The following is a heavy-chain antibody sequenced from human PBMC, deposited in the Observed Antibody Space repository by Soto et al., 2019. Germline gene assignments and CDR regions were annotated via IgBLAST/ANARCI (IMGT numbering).Heavy chain of an antibody. V-gene: IGHV3-23*01. D-gene: IGHD3-9*01. J-gene: IGHJ5*02. CDR3: AKGTPQLRYFAWLPRTGWFDP. CDR2: ISGSGGST. Sequence: GGYLRLSWAASGFTFRSYAMSWVRQAPGKGLEWVSAISGSGGSTYYADSVKGRFTISRDNSKNTLYLQMNSLRAEDTAVYYCAKGTPQLRYFAWLPRTGWFDPCGQRTLGTVSS. CDR1: GFTFRSYA.